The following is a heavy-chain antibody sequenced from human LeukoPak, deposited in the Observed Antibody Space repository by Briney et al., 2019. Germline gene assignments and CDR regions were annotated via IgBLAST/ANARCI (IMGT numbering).Heavy chain of an antibody. CDR2: IYYSGST. CDR3: ARATGITGTTTAELNFDY. J-gene: IGHJ4*02. Sequence: SETLSLTCTVSGGSISSYYWSWIRQPPGKGLEWIGYIYYSGSTNYNPSLKSRVTISVDTSKNQFSLKLSSVTAADTAVYYCARATGITGTTTAELNFDYWGQGTLVTASS. D-gene: IGHD1-7*01. V-gene: IGHV4-59*01. CDR1: GGSISSYY.